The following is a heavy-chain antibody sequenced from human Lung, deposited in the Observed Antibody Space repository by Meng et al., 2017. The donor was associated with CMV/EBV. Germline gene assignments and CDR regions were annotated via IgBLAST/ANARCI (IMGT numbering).Heavy chain of an antibody. CDR3: ARGGPQFDY. J-gene: IGHJ4*02. V-gene: IGHV3-74*01. CDR1: GFTFMDYW. Sequence: LKLPCRGSGFTFMDYWMHWVRKGPERGMVGVSRLSGGGSSTDYADSVKGRFAISRDNAKNTLYLQMHSLTTEDTAVYYCARGGPQFDYWGQGTLVTVSS. CDR2: LSGGGSST.